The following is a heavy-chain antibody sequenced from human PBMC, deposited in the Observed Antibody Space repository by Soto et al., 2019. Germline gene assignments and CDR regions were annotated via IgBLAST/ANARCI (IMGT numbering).Heavy chain of an antibody. Sequence: SVKVSCKASGDTFSSYAISWVRQAPGQGLEWMGKIIPTFGRTNYAQKFQGRLTISADDSTSTVYMHLSGLTSDDTATYYCAIWSHWSPLYFRGMDVWGQGTTVTVSS. CDR2: IIPTFGRT. V-gene: IGHV1-69*13. D-gene: IGHD1-1*01. J-gene: IGHJ6*02. CDR3: AIWSHWSPLYFRGMDV. CDR1: GDTFSSYA.